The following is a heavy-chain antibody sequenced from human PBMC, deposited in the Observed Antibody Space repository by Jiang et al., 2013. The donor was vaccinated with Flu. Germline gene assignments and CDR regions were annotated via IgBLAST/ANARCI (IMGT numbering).Heavy chain of an antibody. CDR1: GFSFSYYR. Sequence: VQLVESGGGVVQPGGSLRLSCVASGFSFSYYRMHWVRQAPGKGLEWLASIWHDGSNEYYGDSVKGRFGISRDNSKSTLYLQMNSLRAEDTAVYYCATLRGSSYDTYLMDYWGQGTLVTVSS. J-gene: IGHJ4*02. CDR3: ATLRGSSYDTYLMDY. CDR2: IWHDGSNE. V-gene: IGHV3-30*02. D-gene: IGHD3-3*01.